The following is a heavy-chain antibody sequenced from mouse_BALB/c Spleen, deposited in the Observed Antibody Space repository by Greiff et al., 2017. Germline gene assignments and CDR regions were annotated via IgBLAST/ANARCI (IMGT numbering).Heavy chain of an antibody. CDR2: IDPANGNT. D-gene: IGHD2-14*01. J-gene: IGHJ4*01. Sequence: VQLKQSGAELVKPGASVKFSCTASGFNFKDSYMHWVKQRPEQGLEWIGRIDPANGNTKYDPKFQGKATITADTSSNTAYLQLSRLTSEDTADYYGSCGEDRCEGWYAMDYWGQGTSVTVSS. CDR3: SCGEDRCEGWYAMDY. CDR1: GFNFKDSY. V-gene: IGHV14-3*02.